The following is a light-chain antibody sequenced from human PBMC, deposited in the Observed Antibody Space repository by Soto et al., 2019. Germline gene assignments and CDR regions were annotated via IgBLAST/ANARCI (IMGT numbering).Light chain of an antibody. V-gene: IGLV2-23*01. CDR1: STDVGSHKL. J-gene: IGLJ1*01. Sequence: QSALTQPACVSVSPGQSITISCTGTSTDVGSHKLVSWYQQYPGNAPKLNIFEAYKRPSGVSNRFSGSKSGSTASLTISGLQAEDEADYYCCSNAVGSTYVFGTGTKVTVL. CDR3: CSNAVGSTYV. CDR2: EAY.